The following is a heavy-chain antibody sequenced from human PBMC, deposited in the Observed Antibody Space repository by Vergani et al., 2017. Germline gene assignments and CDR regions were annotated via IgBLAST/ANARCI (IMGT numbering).Heavy chain of an antibody. CDR3: TTGSTSFGVVINHFDY. CDR2: IKSKTDGGTT. CDR1: GFTFSSYA. J-gene: IGHJ4*02. V-gene: IGHV3-15*01. Sequence: EVQLLESGGGLVQPGGSLRLSCAASGFTFSSYAMSWVRQAPGKGLEWVGRIKSKTDGGTTDYAAPVKGRFTISRDESKNTLYLQMNSLKTEDTAVYYCTTGSTSFGVVINHFDYGGQGTLVTVSS. D-gene: IGHD3-3*01.